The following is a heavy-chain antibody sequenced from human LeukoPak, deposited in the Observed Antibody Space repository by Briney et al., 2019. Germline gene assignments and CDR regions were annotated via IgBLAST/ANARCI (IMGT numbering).Heavy chain of an antibody. CDR2: TYTSGST. D-gene: IGHD4-11*01. Sequence: SETLSLTCTVSGGSISSYYWSWIRQPAGKGLEWIGRTYTSGSTNYNPSLKSQVTMSVDTSKNQFSLKLSSVTAADTAVYYCARGTTVTTDYYYYMDVWGKGTTVTVSS. V-gene: IGHV4-4*07. CDR3: ARGTTVTTDYYYYMDV. J-gene: IGHJ6*03. CDR1: GGSISSYY.